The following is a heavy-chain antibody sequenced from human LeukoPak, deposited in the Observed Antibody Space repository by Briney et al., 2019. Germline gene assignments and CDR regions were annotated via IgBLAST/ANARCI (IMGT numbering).Heavy chain of an antibody. J-gene: IGHJ4*02. D-gene: IGHD4-17*01. CDR1: GFTFSSYE. CDR3: ARANDYGDYDY. V-gene: IGHV3-48*03. Sequence: GGSLRLSCAASGFTFSSYEMNWVRQATGKGLEWVSYISSSGSTIYYADSVKGRFTISRDNAKNSLYLQMNSLRAEDTAVYYCARANDYGDYDYWGQGTLVTVSS. CDR2: ISSSGSTI.